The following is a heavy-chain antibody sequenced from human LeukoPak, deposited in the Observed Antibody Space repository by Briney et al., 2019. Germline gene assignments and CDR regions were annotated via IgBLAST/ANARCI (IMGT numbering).Heavy chain of an antibody. Sequence: PGGSLRLSCAASGFTFSSYSMNWVRQAPGKGLEWVSSISSSSSYIYYADSVKGRFTISRDNAKNSLYLQMNSLRAEDTAVYYCARASMELLWFGELSTWGYWGQGTLVTVSS. CDR3: ARASMELLWFGELSTWGY. D-gene: IGHD3-10*01. CDR1: GFTFSSYS. V-gene: IGHV3-21*01. CDR2: ISSSSSYI. J-gene: IGHJ4*02.